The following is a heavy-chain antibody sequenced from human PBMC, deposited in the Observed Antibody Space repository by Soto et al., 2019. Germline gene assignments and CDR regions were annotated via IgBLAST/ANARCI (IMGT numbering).Heavy chain of an antibody. CDR1: GGSIGTTNYY. J-gene: IGHJ6*03. V-gene: IGHV4-39*01. CDR3: ARHHTEKTYYFYMDV. CDR2: IYYTGRP. Sequence: QLQLQEAGPGLVKPSETLSLTCTVSGGSIGTTNYYWGWIRQPPGKGLEWIGTIYYTGRPYYNPSLKSRLTISVDTSKNQLSLKLSSVTAADTSAYFCARHHTEKTYYFYMDVWGKGTTVTVSS.